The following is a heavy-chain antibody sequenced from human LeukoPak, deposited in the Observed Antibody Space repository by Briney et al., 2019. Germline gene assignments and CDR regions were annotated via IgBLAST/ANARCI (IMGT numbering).Heavy chain of an antibody. Sequence: GGSLRLSCAASGFPFSTYNMNWVRQAPGKGLEWVSYISGSGGHIIYADSVKGRFTISRDNVKNSVYLQMNSLRAEDTAVYYCARVLRYCSGGNCYSGGLGYMDVWGKGTTVTISS. V-gene: IGHV3-21*04. J-gene: IGHJ6*03. CDR1: GFPFSTYN. CDR2: ISGSGGHI. CDR3: ARVLRYCSGGNCYSGGLGYMDV. D-gene: IGHD2-15*01.